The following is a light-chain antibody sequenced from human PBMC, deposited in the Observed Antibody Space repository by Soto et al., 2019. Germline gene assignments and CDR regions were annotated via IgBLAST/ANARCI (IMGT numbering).Light chain of an antibody. CDR2: GPS. V-gene: IGKV3-20*01. J-gene: IGKJ1*01. Sequence: EIVLTQSPGTLSLSPGERATLSCRASQSVPGNYLAWLQQKPGQSPRVLIYGPSSRAAGIPDRFSGSGSATDFTLTISRLEAEDFAVYYCQQYTSPPWTLGQGTKVETK. CDR3: QQYTSPPWT. CDR1: QSVPGNY.